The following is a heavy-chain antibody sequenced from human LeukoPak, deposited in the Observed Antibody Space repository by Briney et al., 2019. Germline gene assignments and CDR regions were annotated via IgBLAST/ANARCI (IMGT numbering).Heavy chain of an antibody. D-gene: IGHD4-23*01. CDR2: IYYTGST. Sequence: PSETLSLTCTVSGDSISSYYWSWIRQPPEKGLEWIGYIYYTGSTNYNPSLKSRVTISLDTSKTQFSLKMNSVTAADTAIYYCARVQAYGGKGYFDYWGQGTLVTVSS. V-gene: IGHV4-59*01. CDR3: ARVQAYGGKGYFDY. CDR1: GDSISSYY. J-gene: IGHJ4*02.